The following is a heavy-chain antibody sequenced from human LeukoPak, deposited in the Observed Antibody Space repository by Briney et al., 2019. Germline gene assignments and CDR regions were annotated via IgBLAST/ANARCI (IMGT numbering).Heavy chain of an antibody. CDR1: GFTFKNYG. CDR2: ISSGSTYI. CDR3: ARSKGGAQRKNGMDV. J-gene: IGHJ6*02. D-gene: IGHD6-25*01. Sequence: GGSLRLSCAASGFTFKNYGTNWVRQAPGKGLEWVSSISSGSTYIDNADSLKGRFTISRDNAKSSLYLEMNSLRAEDTAVYYCARSKGGAQRKNGMDVWGQGTTVTVSS. V-gene: IGHV3-21*06.